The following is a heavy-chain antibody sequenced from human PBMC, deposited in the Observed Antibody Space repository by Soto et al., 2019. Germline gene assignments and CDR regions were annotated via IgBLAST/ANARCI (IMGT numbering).Heavy chain of an antibody. D-gene: IGHD6-19*01. V-gene: IGHV3-48*02. CDR2: ISSRSSTI. CDR3: ARAIAVGSTSLDY. J-gene: IGHJ4*02. CDR1: GFSFSTYN. Sequence: GGSLRLSCAASGFSFSTYNMNWVRQAPGRGLEWVSYISSRSSTIYHADSVKGRFTISRDNAKNSLYLQMDSLRDEDTAVYFCARAIAVGSTSLDYWGLGTRVTVSS.